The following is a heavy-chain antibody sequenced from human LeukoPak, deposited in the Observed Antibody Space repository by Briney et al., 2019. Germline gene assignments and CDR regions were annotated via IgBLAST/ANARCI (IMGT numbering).Heavy chain of an antibody. CDR1: GFTFSSYG. CDR2: IRYDGSNK. D-gene: IGHD3-22*01. CDR3: AKSDYYYDSSGYYYFDY. J-gene: IGHJ4*02. Sequence: GGSLRLSCAASGFTFSSYGMHWVRQAPGKGLEWVAFIRYDGSNKYYADSVKGRFTISRDNSKNTLYLQMSSLRAEDTAVYYCAKSDYYYDSSGYYYFDYWGQGTLVTVSS. V-gene: IGHV3-30*02.